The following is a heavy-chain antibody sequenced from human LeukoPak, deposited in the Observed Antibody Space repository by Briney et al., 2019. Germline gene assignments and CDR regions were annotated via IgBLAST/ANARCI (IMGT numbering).Heavy chain of an antibody. D-gene: IGHD2-21*02. V-gene: IGHV3-21*01. CDR2: ISSSSDYI. CDR1: GFTFSTYT. Sequence: GGSLRLSCAASGFTFSTYTMTWVRQAPGKGLEWVSSISSSSDYIYYADSEQGRFTISRDSAKNSLYLQMNSLRAEDTAVYYCARARVFCGSDCYSDLGYWGQGTLVTVSS. CDR3: ARARVFCGSDCYSDLGY. J-gene: IGHJ4*02.